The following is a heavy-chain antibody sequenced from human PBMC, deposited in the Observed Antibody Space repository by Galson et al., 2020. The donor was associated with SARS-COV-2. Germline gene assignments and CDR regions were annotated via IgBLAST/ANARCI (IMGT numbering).Heavy chain of an antibody. D-gene: IGHD3-10*01. CDR2: IKTDGTRT. V-gene: IGHV3-74*01. J-gene: IGHJ4*02. Sequence: TGGFLRLSCAASGFTFSTYWMQWVRQTPGKGLVYISRIKTDGTRTNHADSVKGRFTISRDNAKNTLYLQMNSLTAEDTAVYYCTRETSDSGVYFSDYWGQGTLVTVSS. CDR3: TRETSDSGVYFSDY. CDR1: GFTFSTYW.